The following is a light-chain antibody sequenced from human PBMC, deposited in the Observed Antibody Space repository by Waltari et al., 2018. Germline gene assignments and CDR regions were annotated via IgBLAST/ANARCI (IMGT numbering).Light chain of an antibody. CDR2: DTS. CDR3: QKYVSLPAT. J-gene: IGKJ1*01. Sequence: SCRASQSVGKYLAWYQQKPGQAPRLLIHDTSTRATGSPDRFSGSGSGTDFSLTISRLEPEDFAVYYCQKYVSLPATFGQGTKVQIK. CDR1: QSVGKY. V-gene: IGKV3-20*01.